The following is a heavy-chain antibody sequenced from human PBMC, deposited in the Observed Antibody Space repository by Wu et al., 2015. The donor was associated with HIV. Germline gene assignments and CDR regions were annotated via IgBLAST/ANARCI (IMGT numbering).Heavy chain of an antibody. CDR3: ARGAEKSVGSEQQRGRWAWFDP. CDR1: GYTFNSYD. V-gene: IGHV1-8*01. Sequence: QVQLVQSGAEVKKPGASVKVSCKASGYTFNSYDINWVRQAAGQGLEWMGWMNPKSGSTGYAQQFQGRITLTRDTTRSTAYMELTSLRSEDTAVYYCARGAEKSVGSEQQRGRWAWFDPVGPGNPWSPSP. D-gene: IGHD6-13*01. J-gene: IGHJ5*02. CDR2: MNPKSGST.